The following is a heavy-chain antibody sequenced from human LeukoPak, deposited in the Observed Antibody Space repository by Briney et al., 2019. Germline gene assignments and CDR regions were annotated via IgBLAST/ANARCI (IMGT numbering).Heavy chain of an antibody. V-gene: IGHV1-2*02. Sequence: ASVKVSCKASGYTFTGYYMHWVRQAPGQGLEWMGWINPNSGGTNYAQKLQGRVTMTTDTSTSTAYMELRSLRSDDTAVYYCARGGVVRQQNDAFDIWGQGTMVTVSS. CDR3: ARGGVVRQQNDAFDI. CDR2: INPNSGGT. D-gene: IGHD3-10*01. CDR1: GYTFTGYY. J-gene: IGHJ3*02.